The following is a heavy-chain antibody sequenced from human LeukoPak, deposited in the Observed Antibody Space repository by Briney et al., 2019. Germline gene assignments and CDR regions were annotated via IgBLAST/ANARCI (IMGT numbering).Heavy chain of an antibody. CDR1: GFTVSNNY. Sequence: GGSLRLSCAASGFTVSNNYMSWVRQAPGKGLEWVSVIYSGDSTYYADSVKGRFTISRDNSKNTLYLQMNSLRAEDTAVYYCAKGAPYDSSGNDAFDIWGQGTMVTVSS. J-gene: IGHJ3*02. CDR3: AKGAPYDSSGNDAFDI. D-gene: IGHD3-22*01. CDR2: IYSGDST. V-gene: IGHV3-53*01.